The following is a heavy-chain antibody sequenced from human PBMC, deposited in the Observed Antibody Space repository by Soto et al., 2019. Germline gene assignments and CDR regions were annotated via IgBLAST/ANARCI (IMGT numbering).Heavy chain of an antibody. Sequence: GKGLEWVGGIKSKTDGGTTDYAAPVKGRFTISRDDSKNTLYLQMNSLKTEDTAVYYCTSTGSLAYYDFWSGYYTGRKFDYLGQGTLVTVSS. J-gene: IGHJ4*02. V-gene: IGHV3-15*07. CDR2: IKSKTDGGTT. CDR3: TSTGSLAYYDFWSGYYTGRKFDY. D-gene: IGHD3-3*01.